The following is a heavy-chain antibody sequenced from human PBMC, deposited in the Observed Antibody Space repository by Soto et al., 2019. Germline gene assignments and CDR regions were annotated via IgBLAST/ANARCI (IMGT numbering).Heavy chain of an antibody. CDR1: GFTFSSYS. Sequence: LRLSCAASGFTFSSYSMSWVRQAPGKGLEWVSAISGSGGSTYYADSVKGRFTISRDNSKNTLYLQTNSLRAEDTAVYYCAKSPIFRGLRDYWGQGTLVTVSS. V-gene: IGHV3-23*01. D-gene: IGHD4-17*01. CDR2: ISGSGGST. J-gene: IGHJ4*02. CDR3: AKSPIFRGLRDY.